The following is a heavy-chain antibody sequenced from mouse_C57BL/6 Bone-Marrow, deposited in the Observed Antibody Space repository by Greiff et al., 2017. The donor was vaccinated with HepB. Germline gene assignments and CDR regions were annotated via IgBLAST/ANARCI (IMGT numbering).Heavy chain of an antibody. Sequence: VKLQQPGAELVMPGASVKLSCKASGYTFTSYWMHWVKQRPGQGLEWIGEIDPSDSYTNYHQKFKGKSTLTVDKSSSTAYMQLSSLTSEDSAFYYCARGWSAYWGQGTLVTVSA. J-gene: IGHJ3*01. CDR1: GYTFTSYW. CDR2: IDPSDSYT. V-gene: IGHV1-69*01. D-gene: IGHD2-3*01. CDR3: ARGWSAY.